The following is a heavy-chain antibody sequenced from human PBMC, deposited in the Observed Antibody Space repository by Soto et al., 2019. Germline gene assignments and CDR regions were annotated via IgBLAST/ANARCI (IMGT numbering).Heavy chain of an antibody. Sequence: QITLKESGPTLVKPTQTLTLTCTFSGFSLSTSGVGVGWIRQPPGKALEWLALIYWDDDKRYSPSLKSRLIITKDTSKNQVVLTMTNMDPVDTATYYCAHLMITFGGVIVDYWGQGTLVTVSS. CDR1: GFSLSTSGVG. J-gene: IGHJ4*02. CDR3: AHLMITFGGVIVDY. D-gene: IGHD3-16*02. V-gene: IGHV2-5*02. CDR2: IYWDDDK.